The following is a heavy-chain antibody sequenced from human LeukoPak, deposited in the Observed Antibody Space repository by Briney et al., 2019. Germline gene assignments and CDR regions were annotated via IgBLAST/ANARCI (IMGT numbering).Heavy chain of an antibody. Sequence: SETLSLTCAVSGYSISSGYYWGWIRQPPGKGLEWIGSIYHSGSTYYNPSLKSRVTISVDTSKNQFSLKLSSVTAADTAAYYCASTTDPAFDIWGQGTMVTVSS. CDR2: IYHSGST. J-gene: IGHJ3*02. V-gene: IGHV4-38-2*01. D-gene: IGHD4-17*01. CDR1: GYSISSGYY. CDR3: ASTTDPAFDI.